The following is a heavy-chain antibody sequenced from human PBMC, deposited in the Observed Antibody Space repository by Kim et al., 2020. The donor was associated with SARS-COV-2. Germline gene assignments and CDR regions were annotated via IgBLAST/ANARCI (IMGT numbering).Heavy chain of an antibody. Sequence: GGSLRLSCAASGFTFSSYAMSWVRQAPGKGLEWVSAISGSGGSTYYADSVQGRLTIPRDNSKNTPYLQMNSLRAEHPAAHSCARASGPGRHYNGAFDYWG. CDR2: ISGSGGST. V-gene: IGHV3-23*01. J-gene: IGHJ4*01. CDR1: GFTFSSYA. CDR3: ARASGPGRHYNGAFDY. D-gene: IGHD3-10*01.